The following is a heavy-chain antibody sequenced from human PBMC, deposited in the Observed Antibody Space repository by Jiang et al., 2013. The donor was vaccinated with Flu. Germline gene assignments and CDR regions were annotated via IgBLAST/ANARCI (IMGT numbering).Heavy chain of an antibody. D-gene: IGHD3-22*01. CDR2: INHSGST. CDR1: GGSFSGYY. Sequence: GPGLVKPSETLSLTCAVYGGSFSGYYWSWIRQPPGKGLEWIGEINHSGSTNYNPSLKSRVTISVDTSKNQFSLKLSSVTAADTAVYYCASRPPYYYDSSGYYYDWYFDLWGRGTLVTVSS. J-gene: IGHJ2*01. V-gene: IGHV4-34*01. CDR3: ASRPPYYYDSSGYYYDWYFDL.